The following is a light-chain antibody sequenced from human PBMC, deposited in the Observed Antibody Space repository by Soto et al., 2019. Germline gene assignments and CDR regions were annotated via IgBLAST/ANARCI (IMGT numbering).Light chain of an antibody. CDR1: QSLLYRSNNKNY. J-gene: IGKJ3*01. V-gene: IGKV4-1*01. Sequence: DIVMTHSPDSLAVSLGERATINCKSSQSLLYRSNNKNYLAWYQQKPGQPPKLLIYWASTRESGVPDRFSGSGSGTDFTLTISSLQAEDEAVYYCQQYYASLQTFGPGTKVDIK. CDR2: WAS. CDR3: QQYYASLQT.